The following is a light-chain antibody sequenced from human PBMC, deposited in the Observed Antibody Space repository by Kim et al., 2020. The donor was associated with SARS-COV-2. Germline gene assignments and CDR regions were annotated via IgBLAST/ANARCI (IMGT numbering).Light chain of an antibody. V-gene: IGLV3-21*04. CDR2: YDS. CDR1: NIGSKS. CDR3: QVWDSSSNHRV. J-gene: IGLJ3*02. Sequence: SYELTQPPSVSVAPEKTARITCGGCNIGSKSVHWYQQKPGQAPVVVIYYDSDRPSEIPERFSGSNSGNAATLTISWVEAGDEADYYCQVWDSSSNHRVFGGGTKLTVL.